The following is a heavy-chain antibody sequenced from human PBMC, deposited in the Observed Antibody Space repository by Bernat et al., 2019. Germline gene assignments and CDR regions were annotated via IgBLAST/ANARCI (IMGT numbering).Heavy chain of an antibody. D-gene: IGHD3-22*01. CDR1: GYTFTTYA. CDR2: INAGNAYT. CDR3: ARGPYDSGGYYYGAFDI. J-gene: IGHJ3*02. V-gene: IGHV1-3*01. Sequence: QVQLVQSGAEVKKPGASVKVSCKASGYTFTTYAIHWVRQAPGQRLEWMGWINAGNAYTKYSQKFQDRVTITRDTSASTAYMELSSLRSEDTAVFYCARGPYDSGGYYYGAFDIWGQGTMVTVSS.